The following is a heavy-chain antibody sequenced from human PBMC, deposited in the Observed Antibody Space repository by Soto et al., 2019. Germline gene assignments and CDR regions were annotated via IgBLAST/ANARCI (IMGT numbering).Heavy chain of an antibody. D-gene: IGHD5-12*01. Sequence: QVQLVQSGAEVKKPGSSVKVSCKASGGTFSSYTISWVRQAPGQGLEWMGRIIPILGIANYAQKFQGRVTITADNSTSTAYMELSSLRSEDTAVYYCAKHIVATTTDFDYWGQGTLVTVSS. CDR3: AKHIVATTTDFDY. V-gene: IGHV1-69*02. CDR2: IIPILGIA. J-gene: IGHJ4*02. CDR1: GGTFSSYT.